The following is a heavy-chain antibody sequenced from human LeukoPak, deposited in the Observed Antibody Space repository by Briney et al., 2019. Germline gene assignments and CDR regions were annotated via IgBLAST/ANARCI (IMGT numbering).Heavy chain of an antibody. J-gene: IGHJ4*02. CDR2: MNPNSGNT. D-gene: IGHD2-2*01. CDR3: AKELSAFTSSYVY. V-gene: IGHV1-8*01. Sequence: ASVKVSCKASGYTFASYDINWVRQATGQGLEWMGWMNPNSGNTGYAQNFQGRVTMTANTSITTAYMELSSLTSDDTAMYYCAKELSAFTSSYVYWGQGTLVTVSS. CDR1: GYTFASYD.